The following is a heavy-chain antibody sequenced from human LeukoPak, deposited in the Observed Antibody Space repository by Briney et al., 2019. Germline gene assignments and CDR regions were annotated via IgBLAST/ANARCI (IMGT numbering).Heavy chain of an antibody. D-gene: IGHD3/OR15-3a*01. J-gene: IGHJ4*02. Sequence: ASVKVSCKASGYTFTSYGIAWVRQAPGQGLEWMGWISTYNGNTNFAQKLQGRVTLTTDTSTSTTYMELGSLTSDDTAVYYCARVGLDATPFDFWGQGTLVSVS. CDR2: ISTYNGNT. CDR3: ARVGLDATPFDF. V-gene: IGHV1-18*01. CDR1: GYTFTSYG.